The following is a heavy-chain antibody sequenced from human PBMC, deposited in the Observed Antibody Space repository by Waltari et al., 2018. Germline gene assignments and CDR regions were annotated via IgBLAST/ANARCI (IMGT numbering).Heavy chain of an antibody. V-gene: IGHV3-74*01. CDR1: GFTFSNYW. D-gene: IGHD3-22*01. CDR2: INHDGTGT. J-gene: IGHJ4*02. Sequence: EVQLVESGGGLVQPGGSLRLSCEVSGFTFSNYWMHWVRQVPGKGLVWVSRINHDGTGTSYADSVQGRFTISRDNGKNTLYLQMNSLRGEDTAVYFCGRGYNDRRLDYWGQGTLVTVSS. CDR3: GRGYNDRRLDY.